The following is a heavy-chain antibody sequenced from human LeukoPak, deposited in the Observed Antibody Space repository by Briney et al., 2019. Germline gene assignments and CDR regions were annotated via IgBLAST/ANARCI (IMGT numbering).Heavy chain of an antibody. D-gene: IGHD5-12*01. V-gene: IGHV3-23*01. Sequence: PGGSLRLSCAASGFTFSSYAMSWVRQAPGKGLEWVSAISGSRGGTYYADSVKGRFTISRDNSKNTLYLQMHSLRDDDTAIYYCAKGQEVATITYFDYWGQGTLVTVSS. CDR2: ISGSRGGT. CDR3: AKGQEVATITYFDY. CDR1: GFTFSSYA. J-gene: IGHJ4*02.